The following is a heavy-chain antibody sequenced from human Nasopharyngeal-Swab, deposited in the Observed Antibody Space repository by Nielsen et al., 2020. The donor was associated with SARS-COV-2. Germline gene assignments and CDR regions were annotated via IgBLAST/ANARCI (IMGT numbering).Heavy chain of an antibody. D-gene: IGHD2-15*01. J-gene: IGHJ4*02. CDR3: ARDRDIVVVVASDGMDY. Sequence: SLKISCAASGFTFSSYGMHWVRQAPGKGLEWVAVISYDGSNKYYADSVKGRFTISRDNSKNTLYLQMNSLRAEDTAVYYCARDRDIVVVVASDGMDYWGQGTLVTVSS. V-gene: IGHV3-30*03. CDR2: ISYDGSNK. CDR1: GFTFSSYG.